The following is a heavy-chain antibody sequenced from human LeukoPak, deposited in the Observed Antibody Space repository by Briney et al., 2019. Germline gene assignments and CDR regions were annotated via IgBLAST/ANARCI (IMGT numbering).Heavy chain of an antibody. CDR1: GGSISSHY. CDR3: ARIFSGSSSSRYYYYYYMDV. V-gene: IGHV4-59*11. J-gene: IGHJ6*03. CDR2: IYYSGST. Sequence: SETLSLTCTVSGGSISSHYWSWTRQPPGKGLEWIGYIYYSGSTNYNPSLKSRVTISVDTSKNQFSLKLSSVTAADTAVYYCARIFSGSSSSRYYYYYYMDVWGKGTTVTVSS. D-gene: IGHD6-6*01.